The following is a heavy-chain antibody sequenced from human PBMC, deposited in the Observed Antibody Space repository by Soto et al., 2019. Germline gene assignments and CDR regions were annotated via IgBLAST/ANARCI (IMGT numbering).Heavy chain of an antibody. Sequence: PGGSLRLSCAGSGFTFSDYWMNWVRQAPGKGLEWVANIKKDGGGELYVDSVKGRFTISRDNAKNSLFLQMNSLRAEDTAAYYCVREWRRLPPDYWGQGSLFTVSS. CDR1: GFTFSDYW. J-gene: IGHJ4*02. D-gene: IGHD4-17*01. V-gene: IGHV3-7*03. CDR2: IKKDGGGE. CDR3: VREWRRLPPDY.